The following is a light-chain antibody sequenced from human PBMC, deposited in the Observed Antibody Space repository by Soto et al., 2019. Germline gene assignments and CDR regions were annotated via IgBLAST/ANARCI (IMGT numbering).Light chain of an antibody. CDR1: QSVSSSY. J-gene: IGKJ4*02. V-gene: IGKV3-20*01. CDR3: QQYGSSPLT. CDR2: CAS. Sequence: EIVLTQSPGTLSLSPGERATLSCRASQSVSSSYLAWYQQKPGQAPRLLIYCASSRATCIPDRFSGSGSGTDFTLTISRLEPEDFAVYYYQQYGSSPLTFGGGTKVEIK.